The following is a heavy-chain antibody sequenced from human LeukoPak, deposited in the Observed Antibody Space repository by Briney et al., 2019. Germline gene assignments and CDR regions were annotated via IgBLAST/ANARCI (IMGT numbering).Heavy chain of an antibody. V-gene: IGHV4-38-2*02. CDR3: ASVGSKRSYYDFWSGYSPFDY. CDR1: GYSISSGYY. Sequence: SETLSLTCTVSGYSISSGYYWGWIRQPPGKGLEWIGSIYHSESTYYNPSLKSRVTISVDTSKNQFSLKLSSVTAADTAVYYCASVGSKRSYYDFWSGYSPFDYWGQGTLVTVSS. J-gene: IGHJ4*02. CDR2: IYHSEST. D-gene: IGHD3-3*01.